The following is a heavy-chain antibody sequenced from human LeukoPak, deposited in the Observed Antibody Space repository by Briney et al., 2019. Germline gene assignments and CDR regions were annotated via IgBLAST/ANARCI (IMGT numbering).Heavy chain of an antibody. CDR1: GFTFSSHW. CDR3: ARGSHHFDS. V-gene: IGHV3-74*01. J-gene: IGHJ5*01. CDR2: INSDGSDT. Sequence: GGSLRLSCAASGFTFSSHWMQWVRQVPGKGLVWVSRINSDGSDTNYADSVKGRFTISRDNAKNTVYLQMNSLRVEDTAVYYCARGSHHFDSWGQRTLVTVSS.